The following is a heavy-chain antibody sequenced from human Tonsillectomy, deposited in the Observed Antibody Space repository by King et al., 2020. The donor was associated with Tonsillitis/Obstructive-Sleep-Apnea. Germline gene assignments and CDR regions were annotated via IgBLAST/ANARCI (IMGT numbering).Heavy chain of an antibody. D-gene: IGHD3-16*01. Sequence: VQLQQSDPGLVKASQTLSLTCAISGDSVSSNSAAWNWIRQSPSRGLEWLGRTYYRSKWYNDYAVSVKSRITINPDTSKNQFSLQLISVTPEDTAVYYCARAPLITFGGVILIDAFTVWGQGTMVTVSS. CDR3: ARAPLITFGGVILIDAFTV. V-gene: IGHV6-1*01. CDR2: TYYRSKWYN. J-gene: IGHJ3*01. CDR1: GDSVSSNSAA.